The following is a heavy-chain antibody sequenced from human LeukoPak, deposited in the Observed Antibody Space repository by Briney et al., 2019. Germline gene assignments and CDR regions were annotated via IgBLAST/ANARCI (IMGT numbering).Heavy chain of an antibody. Sequence: GGSLRLSCAASGFTFSYYWMSWVRQAPGKGLEWVANIKQDGSEKYHVDSLKGRFTISRDDARNSLYLQMNSLRAEDTAVYYCVREETYSSGWYGPDYWGQGTLVTVSS. J-gene: IGHJ4*02. CDR1: GFTFSYYW. D-gene: IGHD6-19*01. V-gene: IGHV3-7*01. CDR2: IKQDGSEK. CDR3: VREETYSSGWYGPDY.